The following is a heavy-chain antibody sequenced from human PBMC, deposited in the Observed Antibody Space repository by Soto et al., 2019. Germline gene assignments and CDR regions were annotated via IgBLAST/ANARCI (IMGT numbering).Heavy chain of an antibody. J-gene: IGHJ6*02. V-gene: IGHV4-30-4*08. CDR2: ISYSGST. Sequence: TLSLTCTVSGGSISSGDYYWSWIRQPPGKGLECIGYISYSGSTYYNPSLKSRVTISVDTSKNQFSLKLSSVTAADTAVYYCARLNAGTTYYYYGMDVWGQGTTVTVSS. CDR3: ARLNAGTTYYYYGMDV. D-gene: IGHD1-7*01. CDR1: GGSISSGDYY.